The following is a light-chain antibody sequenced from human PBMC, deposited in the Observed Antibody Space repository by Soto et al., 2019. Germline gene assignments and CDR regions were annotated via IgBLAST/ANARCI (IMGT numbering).Light chain of an antibody. CDR1: QSISSY. Sequence: DIQMTQSPSSLSASVGDXVTITCRASQSISSYLHWYQQKPGKAPKLLIYAASNLQSGVPSRFSASGSGTDFTLTLNSLQPEDFATYYCQQGYSTPWTFGQGTKVDIK. CDR2: AAS. J-gene: IGKJ1*01. V-gene: IGKV1-39*01. CDR3: QQGYSTPWT.